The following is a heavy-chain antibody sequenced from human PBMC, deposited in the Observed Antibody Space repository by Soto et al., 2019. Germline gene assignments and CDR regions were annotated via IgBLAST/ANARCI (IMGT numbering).Heavy chain of an antibody. CDR3: ARYDNRNAVYGVDV. CDR2: INHSGSS. J-gene: IGHJ6*02. CDR1: GGSLSGYY. Sequence: PSETLSLTCAVSGGSLSGYYWSWIRQSPGKGLEWIGEINHSGSSDYNPLLKSRVTISVDASKNQFSLELSSVTAADTAVYYCARYDNRNAVYGVDVWGQGTTVTVSS. D-gene: IGHD1-1*01. V-gene: IGHV4-34*01.